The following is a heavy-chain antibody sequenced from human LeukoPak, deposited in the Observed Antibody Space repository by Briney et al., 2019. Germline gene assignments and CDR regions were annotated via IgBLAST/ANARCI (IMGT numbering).Heavy chain of an antibody. D-gene: IGHD1-26*01. CDR2: MSNSGST. CDR1: GGSISSFY. V-gene: IGHV4-59*01. CDR3: ARGSPFDY. J-gene: IGHJ4*02. Sequence: PSETLSLTCSVSGGSISSFYWNWIRQPPGKGLEWIGYMSNSGSTNYNPSLKSRVTISVDTSKNHFSLKLSSVTAADTAVYYCARGSPFDYWGQGTLVTVSS.